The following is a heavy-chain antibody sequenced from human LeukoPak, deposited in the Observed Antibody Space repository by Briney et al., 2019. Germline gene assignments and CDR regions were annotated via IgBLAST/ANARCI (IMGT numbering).Heavy chain of an antibody. J-gene: IGHJ4*02. CDR3: ARHVVAVGFDY. V-gene: IGHV3-21*01. Sequence: GGSLRLSCAASGFTFGSYTMNWVRQAPGKGLEWVSSITSSSSYIYYADSVKGRFTISRDNANNSLCLQTNSLRAEDTAVYYCARHVVAVGFDYWGQGTLVTVSS. CDR1: GFTFGSYT. CDR2: ITSSSSYI. D-gene: IGHD3-22*01.